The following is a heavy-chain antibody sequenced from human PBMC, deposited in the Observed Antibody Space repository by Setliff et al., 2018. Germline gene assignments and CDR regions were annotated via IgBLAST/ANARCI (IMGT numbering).Heavy chain of an antibody. J-gene: IGHJ6*03. Sequence: PVGSLRLSCAASGFTFSSYWMSWVRQAPGKGLEWVANIKQDGSEKYYVDSVKGRFTISRDNAKNSLYLQMNSLRAEGTAVYYCAREGVGFRFYYAYMDVWGKGTTVTVSS. CDR3: AREGVGFRFYYAYMDV. D-gene: IGHD3-10*01. V-gene: IGHV3-7*01. CDR2: IKQDGSEK. CDR1: GFTFSSYW.